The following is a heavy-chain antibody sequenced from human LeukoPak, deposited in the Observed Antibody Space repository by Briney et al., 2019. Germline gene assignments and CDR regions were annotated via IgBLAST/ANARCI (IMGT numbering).Heavy chain of an antibody. CDR1: GGSISSYY. J-gene: IGHJ6*03. Sequence: SETLSLTCTVSGGSISSYYWSWIRQPPGKGLEWIGYIYTSGSTNYNPSLKSRVTISVDTSKNQFSLKLSSVTPADTAVYYCARQGVVRRVNYYYMDVWGKGTTVTVSS. D-gene: IGHD3-10*01. CDR3: ARQGVVRRVNYYYMDV. CDR2: IYTSGST. V-gene: IGHV4-4*09.